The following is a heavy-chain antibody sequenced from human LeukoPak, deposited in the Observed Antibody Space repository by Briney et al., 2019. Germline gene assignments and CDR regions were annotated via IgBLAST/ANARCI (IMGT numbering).Heavy chain of an antibody. J-gene: IGHJ3*02. CDR3: ARGQLPSGDAFDI. CDR2: ISSSGSTI. V-gene: IGHV3-11*01. CDR1: GFTFSDYY. Sequence: KSGGSLRLSCAASGFTFSDYYMSWIRKAPGKGLEWVSYISSSGSTIYYADSVKGRFTISRDNAKNSLYLQMNSLRAEDTAVYYCARGQLPSGDAFDIWGQGTMVTVSS. D-gene: IGHD1-1*01.